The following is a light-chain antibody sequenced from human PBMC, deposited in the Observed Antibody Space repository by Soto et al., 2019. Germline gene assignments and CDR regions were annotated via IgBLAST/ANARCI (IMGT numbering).Light chain of an antibody. J-gene: IGLJ1*01. V-gene: IGLV2-8*01. CDR1: SSDVGGYNY. CDR3: CSYAGSNNYV. Sequence: QSVLTQPPSASGSPGQSVAISCTGTSSDVGGYNYVSWYQQYPGKAPKLIMYEVTKRPSGVPDRFSGSKSGNTASLTVSGLQAEDEADYYCCSYAGSNNYVFGTGTRSPS. CDR2: EVT.